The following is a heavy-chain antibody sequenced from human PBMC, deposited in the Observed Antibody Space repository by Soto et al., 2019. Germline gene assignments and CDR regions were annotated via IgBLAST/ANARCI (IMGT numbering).Heavy chain of an antibody. D-gene: IGHD3-10*01. J-gene: IGHJ6*02. CDR3: ARDPVRGVRGYYGMDV. CDR2: IWYDGSNK. V-gene: IGHV3-33*01. CDR1: GFTFSSYG. Sequence: PGGSLRLSCAASGFTFSSYGMHWVRQAPGKGLEWVAVIWYDGSNKYYADSVKGRFTISRDNSKNTLYLQMNSLRAEDTAVYYCARDPVRGVRGYYGMDVWGQGPTVTVSS.